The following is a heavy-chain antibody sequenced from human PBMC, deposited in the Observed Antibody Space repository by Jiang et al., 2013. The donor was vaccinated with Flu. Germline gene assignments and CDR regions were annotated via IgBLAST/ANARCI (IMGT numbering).Heavy chain of an antibody. CDR1: GFSLSTTGMG. CDR2: IYWDNDI. J-gene: IGHJ4*02. Sequence: KPTQTLTLTCTFSGFSLSTTGMGVGWIRQPPEKALEWLALIYWDNDIRYRPSLRSSLTITKDTSKNLVVLTMTNMDPVDTATYYCAHTTRYCSGGSCYSGFDYWGRGNPGHRLL. D-gene: IGHD2-15*01. V-gene: IGHV2-5*02. CDR3: AHTTRYCSGGSCYSGFDY.